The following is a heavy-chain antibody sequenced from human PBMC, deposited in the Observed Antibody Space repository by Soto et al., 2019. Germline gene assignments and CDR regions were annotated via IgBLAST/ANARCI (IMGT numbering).Heavy chain of an antibody. D-gene: IGHD6-6*01. V-gene: IGHV1-18*04. CDR1: GYTFTSYG. CDR3: ARGGYSSSYLGPLCY. Sequence: ASVKVSCKASGYTFTSYGISWGRQAPGQGLEWMGWISVYNGNTNYAQKIQCRVTMTTDTFTSTAYMELRSLRSEDTAVYYCARGGYSSSYLGPLCYWGQGTLVTVSS. J-gene: IGHJ4*02. CDR2: ISVYNGNT.